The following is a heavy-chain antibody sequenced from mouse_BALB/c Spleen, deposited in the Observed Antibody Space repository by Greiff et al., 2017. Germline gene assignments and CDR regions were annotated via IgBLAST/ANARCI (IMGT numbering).Heavy chain of an antibody. Sequence: QVTLKVCGAELVRPGTSVKVSCKASGYAFTNYLIEWVKQRPGQGLEWIGVINPGSGGTNYNEKFKGKATLTADKSSSTAYMQLSSLTSDDSAVYFCARENGYFDYWGQGTTLTVSS. CDR3: ARENGYFDY. V-gene: IGHV1-54*01. CDR1: GYAFTNYL. CDR2: INPGSGGT. J-gene: IGHJ2*01.